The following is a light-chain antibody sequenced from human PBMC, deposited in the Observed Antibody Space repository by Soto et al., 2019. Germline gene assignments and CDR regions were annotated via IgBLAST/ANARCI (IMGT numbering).Light chain of an antibody. Sequence: QSALTQPPSASGSPGQSVTISCTGTSSDVGAYNYVSWYQQRPGKAPQLIIYEVNKRPSGIPDRFSGSKSGNTASLTVSGLQAEDEADYYCSSYAGSNIFVFGTGTKVTVL. V-gene: IGLV2-8*01. CDR3: SSYAGSNIFV. CDR1: SSDVGAYNY. CDR2: EVN. J-gene: IGLJ1*01.